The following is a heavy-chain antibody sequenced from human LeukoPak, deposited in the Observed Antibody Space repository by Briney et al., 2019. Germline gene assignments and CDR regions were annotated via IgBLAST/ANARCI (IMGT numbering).Heavy chain of an antibody. D-gene: IGHD3-10*01. V-gene: IGHV3-23*01. CDR2: ISGSGGST. Sequence: PGGSLRLSCAASGFAFSSYAMNWVRRAPGKGLEWVSAISGSGGSTYYADSVKGRFTISRDNSKNTLYLQMNSLRAEDTAVYYCAKERSGSHRSLNWFDPWGQGTLVTVSS. CDR3: AKERSGSHRSLNWFDP. J-gene: IGHJ5*02. CDR1: GFAFSSYA.